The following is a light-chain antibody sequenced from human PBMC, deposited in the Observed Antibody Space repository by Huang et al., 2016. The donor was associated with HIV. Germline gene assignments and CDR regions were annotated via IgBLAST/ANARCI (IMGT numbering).Light chain of an antibody. Sequence: EIVMTQSPATLSVSPGERATLSCRASQGVSNNIAWYQQKPGQTPRLLIHGASTRATGIAATFSGRGSGTDFTLTITSLQPEDSAVYYCQHYNNWPPWTFGPGTQVEI. V-gene: IGKV3D-15*01. J-gene: IGKJ1*01. CDR2: GAS. CDR3: QHYNNWPPWT. CDR1: QGVSNN.